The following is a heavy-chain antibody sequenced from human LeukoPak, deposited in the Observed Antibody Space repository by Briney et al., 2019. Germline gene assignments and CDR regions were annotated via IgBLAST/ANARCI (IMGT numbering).Heavy chain of an antibody. V-gene: IGHV3-30*18. CDR2: ISFDGSRI. D-gene: IGHD4-23*01. Sequence: PGGSLRLSCTASGFTFTNYAIHWVRQPPGEGPECVAVISFDGSRIYYADSVKGRFTISRDDSKNTAYLQMNSLRLEDTAKYHCVKRGGGNHGLDVWGQGTTVTVSS. CDR3: VKRGGGNHGLDV. CDR1: GFTFTNYA. J-gene: IGHJ6*02.